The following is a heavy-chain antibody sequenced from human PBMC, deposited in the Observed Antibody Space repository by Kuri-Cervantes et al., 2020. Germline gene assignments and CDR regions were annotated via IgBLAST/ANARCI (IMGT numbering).Heavy chain of an antibody. D-gene: IGHD5-12*01. J-gene: IGHJ4*02. CDR2: ISYDGSNK. CDR1: GFFFSNYG. CDR3: ARRYSGYEPFLDY. V-gene: IGHV3-30*05. Sequence: GGSLRLSCAASGFFFSNYGMGWVRQAPGKGLEWVAVISYDGSNKYYADSVKGRFTISRDNSKNTLYLQMNSLRAEDTAVYYCARRYSGYEPFLDYWGQGTLVTVSS.